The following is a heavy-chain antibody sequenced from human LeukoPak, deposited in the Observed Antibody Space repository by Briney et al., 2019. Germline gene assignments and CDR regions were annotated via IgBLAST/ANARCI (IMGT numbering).Heavy chain of an antibody. Sequence: GGSLRLSCAASGFTFSDHHMDWVRQAPGKGLEWVGRSRNKANSYTTQYAPSVKGRFTVSRDDSQNSLYLQMNSLQTEDTAMYYCARGLNSFDIWGQGTMVSVSS. V-gene: IGHV3-72*01. J-gene: IGHJ3*02. CDR1: GFTFSDHH. D-gene: IGHD5-24*01. CDR2: SRNKANSYTT. CDR3: ARGLNSFDI.